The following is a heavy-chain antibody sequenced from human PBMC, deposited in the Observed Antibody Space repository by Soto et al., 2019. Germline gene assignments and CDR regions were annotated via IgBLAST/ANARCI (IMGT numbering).Heavy chain of an antibody. J-gene: IGHJ5*02. Sequence: PGKGLECIGSIYYSGSTYYTPSLKIRVTISVDTSKNQFPLKLSSVTAADTAVYYCAILSRVVAATQRDNWFDPLGQGTLVTVSS. V-gene: IGHV4-39*01. D-gene: IGHD2-15*01. CDR2: IYYSGST. CDR3: AILSRVVAATQRDNWFDP.